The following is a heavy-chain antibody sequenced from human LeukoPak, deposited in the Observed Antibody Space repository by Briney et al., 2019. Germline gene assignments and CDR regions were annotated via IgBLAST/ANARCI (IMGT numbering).Heavy chain of an antibody. V-gene: IGHV1-2*06. D-gene: IGHD5-12*01. CDR1: GYTFTGYY. CDR3: ARKSGPRDSGSRWEGFEY. J-gene: IGHJ4*02. Sequence: ASVKVSCKPSGYTFTGYYMHWVRQAPGQGLEWMGRINPNSGGTDYAQEFQGRVTMTRDTSISTAYMELSRLRSDDTAVYYCARKSGPRDSGSRWEGFEYWGQGTLVTVSS. CDR2: INPNSGGT.